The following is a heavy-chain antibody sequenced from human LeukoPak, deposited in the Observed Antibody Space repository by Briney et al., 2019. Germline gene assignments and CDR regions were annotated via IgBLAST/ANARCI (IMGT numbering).Heavy chain of an antibody. V-gene: IGHV3-7*01. CDR3: ARDGTGSYHTSYYYYYYMDV. CDR2: IKQDGSEK. Sequence: GGSLRLSCAASGFTFSSYWMSWVRQAPGKGLEWVANIKQDGSEKYYVDSVKGRFTISRDDAKNSLYLQMNSLRAEDTAVYYCARDGTGSYHTSYYYYYYMDVWGKGTTVTVSS. D-gene: IGHD1-26*01. CDR1: GFTFSSYW. J-gene: IGHJ6*03.